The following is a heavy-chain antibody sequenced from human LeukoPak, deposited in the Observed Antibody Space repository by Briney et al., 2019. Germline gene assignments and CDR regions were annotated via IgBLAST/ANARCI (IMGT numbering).Heavy chain of an antibody. Sequence: GGSLRLSCVASGFPFRSYAMTWVRQTPGKGLESVSVITDDEDTYYADSVKGRFTISRDNSQNTVFLQMNSLRVEDTAVYYCAKVAGHEYYYYYGMDVWGQGTTVTVSS. CDR1: GFPFRSYA. V-gene: IGHV3-23*01. J-gene: IGHJ6*02. D-gene: IGHD6-19*01. CDR2: ITDDEDT. CDR3: AKVAGHEYYYYYGMDV.